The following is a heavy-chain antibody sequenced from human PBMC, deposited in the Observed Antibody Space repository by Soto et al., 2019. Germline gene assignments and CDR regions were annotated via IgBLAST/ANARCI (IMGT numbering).Heavy chain of an antibody. CDR3: ARVPDYGDYAYYYYYMDV. D-gene: IGHD4-17*01. Sequence: ASVKVSCKASGYTFTSYGISWVRQAPGQGLEWMGWISAYNGNTNYAQKLQGRVTMTTDTSTSTAYMELRSLRSDDTAVYYCARVPDYGDYAYYYYYMDVWGKGTTVTVSS. CDR2: ISAYNGNT. J-gene: IGHJ6*03. CDR1: GYTFTSYG. V-gene: IGHV1-18*01.